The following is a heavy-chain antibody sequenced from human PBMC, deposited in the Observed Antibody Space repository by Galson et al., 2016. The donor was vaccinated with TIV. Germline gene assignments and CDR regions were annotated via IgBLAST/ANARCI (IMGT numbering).Heavy chain of an antibody. D-gene: IGHD2-15*01. CDR3: ARDRIHCAGTGDDCYYYYYFGMDV. Sequence: SLRLSCAASEFTFSNYAMNWVRQTPGKGLEWISVIFSGDRSFYADSVKGRFTVSRDYAKNTIYLEMDSLRIEDTAVYYCARDRIHCAGTGDDCYYYYYFGMDVWGQGTTVTVSS. J-gene: IGHJ6*02. CDR1: EFTFSNYA. V-gene: IGHV3-23*03. CDR2: IFSGDRS.